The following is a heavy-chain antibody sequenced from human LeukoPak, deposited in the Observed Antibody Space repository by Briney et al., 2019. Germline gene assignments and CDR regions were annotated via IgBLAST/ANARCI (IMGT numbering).Heavy chain of an antibody. CDR2: IRYDGSNK. V-gene: IGHV3-30*02. J-gene: IGHJ4*02. CDR3: ARDKYSSSWTGDY. Sequence: PGGSLRLSCAASGFTFSSYGMHWVRQAPGKGLEWVAFIRYDGSNKYYADSVKGRFTISRDNSKNTLYLQMNSLRAEDTAVYYCARDKYSSSWTGDYWGQGTLVTVSS. D-gene: IGHD6-13*01. CDR1: GFTFSSYG.